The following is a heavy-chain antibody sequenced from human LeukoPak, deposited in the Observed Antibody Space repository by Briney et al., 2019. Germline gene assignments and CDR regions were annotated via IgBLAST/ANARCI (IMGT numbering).Heavy chain of an antibody. Sequence: ASVKVSCKASGYRFISNYIQWVRQAPGLGPEWMGWMHPGNGNTRYAEKFQGRVTMTRDTSINTVYMDLSSLRSDDTAVYYCAREGSYCVGGDCYSFDFWGQGTLITVSS. V-gene: IGHV1-2*02. CDR2: MHPGNGNT. D-gene: IGHD2-21*02. CDR1: GYRFISNY. CDR3: AREGSYCVGGDCYSFDF. J-gene: IGHJ4*02.